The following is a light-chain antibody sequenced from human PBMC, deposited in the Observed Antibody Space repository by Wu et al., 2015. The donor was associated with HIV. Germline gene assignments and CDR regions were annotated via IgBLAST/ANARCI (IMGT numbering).Light chain of an antibody. J-gene: IGKJ1*01. CDR1: ESVRSGY. V-gene: IGKV3-20*01. CDR2: DAA. Sequence: EIVLTQSPDNVSVSVGARVIFSCRASESVRSGYVAWYQQKPGQSPTLLIFDAASRATGVPDRFRGSASGTNSHFLLTVSRLEAEDSAVYYCQQYGSSPWTFGQGTQSWKLN. CDR3: QQYGSSPWT.